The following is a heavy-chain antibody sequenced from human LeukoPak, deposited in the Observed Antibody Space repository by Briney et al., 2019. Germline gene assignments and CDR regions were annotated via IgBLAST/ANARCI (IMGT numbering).Heavy chain of an antibody. V-gene: IGHV4-31*03. CDR2: IYYSGST. J-gene: IGHJ6*02. D-gene: IGHD6-19*01. CDR3: ARDKVSGLAVAGNNYYYGMDV. CDR1: GGSISSGGYY. Sequence: PSETLSLTCTVSGGSISSGGYYWSWIRQHPGKGLEWIGYIYYSGSTYYNPSLKSRVTISVDTSKNQFSLKLSSVTAADTAVYYCARDKVSGLAVAGNNYYYGMDVWGQGTTVTVSS.